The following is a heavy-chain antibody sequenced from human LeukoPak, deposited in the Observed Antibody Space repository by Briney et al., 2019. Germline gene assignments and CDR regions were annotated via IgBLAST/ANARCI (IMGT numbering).Heavy chain of an antibody. Sequence: SETLSLTCTVSGGSISSYYWSWIRQPPGKGLEWIGYIYYSGSTNYNPSLKSRVAISVDTSKNQFSLKLSSVTAADTAVYYCARKLGGYYDFWSGYYDYWGQGTLVTVSS. V-gene: IGHV4-59*01. CDR1: GGSISSYY. J-gene: IGHJ4*02. D-gene: IGHD3-3*01. CDR3: ARKLGGYYDFWSGYYDY. CDR2: IYYSGST.